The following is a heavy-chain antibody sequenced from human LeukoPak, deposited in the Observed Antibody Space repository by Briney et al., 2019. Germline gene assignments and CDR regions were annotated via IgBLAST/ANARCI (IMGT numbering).Heavy chain of an antibody. CDR1: GYTFTSYG. CDR3: ARDYPYYYGSGSSGSGMDV. CDR2: ISAYNGNT. D-gene: IGHD3-10*01. Sequence: GASVKVSCKASGYTFTSYGISWVRQAPGQGLEWMGWISAYNGNTNYAQKLQGRATMTTDTSTSTAYMELRSLRSDDTAVYYCARDYPYYYGSGSSGSGMDVWGQGTTVTVSS. J-gene: IGHJ6*02. V-gene: IGHV1-18*01.